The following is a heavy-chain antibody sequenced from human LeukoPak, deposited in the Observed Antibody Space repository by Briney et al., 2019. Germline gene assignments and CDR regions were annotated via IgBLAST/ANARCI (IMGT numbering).Heavy chain of an antibody. CDR1: GGSFSGYY. J-gene: IGHJ5*02. V-gene: IGHV4-34*01. CDR2: INHSGST. Sequence: SETLSLTCAVYGGSFSGYYWSWIRQPPGKGLEWIGEINHSGSTNYNPSLKSRVTISVDTSKNQFSLKLSSVTAADTAVYYCAARSIAVAGGFDPWGQGTLVTVSS. CDR3: AARSIAVAGGFDP. D-gene: IGHD6-19*01.